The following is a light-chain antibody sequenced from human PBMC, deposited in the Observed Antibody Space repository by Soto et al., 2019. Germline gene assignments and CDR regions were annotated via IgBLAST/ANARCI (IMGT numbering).Light chain of an antibody. CDR2: NAS. CDR1: QSISSW. Sequence: IQRTQPPSPLSASVGDRVTITCRASQSISSWLAWYQQKQGKAPKLLIYNASSLESGVPSRFSGSVSGTDGTITISRLETEDGSVYYCQHSSSSPEAFGQGTKVDIK. V-gene: IGKV1-5*01. J-gene: IGKJ1*01. CDR3: QHSSSSPEA.